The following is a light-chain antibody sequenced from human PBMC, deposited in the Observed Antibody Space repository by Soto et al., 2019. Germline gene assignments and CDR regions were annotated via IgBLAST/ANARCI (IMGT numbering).Light chain of an antibody. CDR2: DVS. V-gene: IGLV2-14*01. Sequence: QSALTQPASVSGSPGQSITISCTGTSSDVGGYNYVSWYQQHPGKAPKRMIYDVSNRPSGVSNRFSGSKSGNTASLTISGRQAEDEDDYYSSSYTSSSTHVVFGGGTKLTVL. CDR1: SSDVGGYNY. J-gene: IGLJ2*01. CDR3: SSYTSSSTHVV.